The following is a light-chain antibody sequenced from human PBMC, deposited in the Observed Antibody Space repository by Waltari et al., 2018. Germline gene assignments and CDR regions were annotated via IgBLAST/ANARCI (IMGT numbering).Light chain of an antibody. V-gene: IGKV1-39*01. CDR3: QQSSSTPIT. J-gene: IGKJ5*01. Sequence: DIQMTQSPSYLSASVGDRVTITCRASRSITTYLNWYQQKPGKAPKVLIYAASSFESGVPSRFSGSGSGTDYTLTITTLQPEDFATYYCQQSSSTPITFGQGTRLQIK. CDR2: AAS. CDR1: RSITTY.